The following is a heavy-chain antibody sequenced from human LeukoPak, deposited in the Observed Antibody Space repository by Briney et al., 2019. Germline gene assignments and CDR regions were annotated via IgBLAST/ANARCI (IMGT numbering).Heavy chain of an antibody. CDR2: ISSSSSYI. Sequence: SGGSLRLSCAASGFTFNRYSMNWVRQAPGKGLEWVSSISSSSSYIYYADSVKGRFTISRDNAKNSLYLQMNSLRAEDTAVYYCARADWDTAMIDYWGQGTLVTVSS. J-gene: IGHJ4*02. V-gene: IGHV3-21*01. D-gene: IGHD5-18*01. CDR3: ARADWDTAMIDY. CDR1: GFTFNRYS.